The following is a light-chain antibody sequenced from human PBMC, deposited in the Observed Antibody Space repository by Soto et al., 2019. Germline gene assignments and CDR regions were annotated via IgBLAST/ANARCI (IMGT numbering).Light chain of an antibody. Sequence: EIVMTQSPGTLSVSPGERATLSCRASQSVSDTLVWYQQKPGQSPRLLIYGASTRATGIPARFSGGGSGTEFTLTISSLQSEDFAVYYCQQHSNWPYTFGQGTKLEIK. CDR2: GAS. V-gene: IGKV3-15*01. J-gene: IGKJ2*01. CDR1: QSVSDT. CDR3: QQHSNWPYT.